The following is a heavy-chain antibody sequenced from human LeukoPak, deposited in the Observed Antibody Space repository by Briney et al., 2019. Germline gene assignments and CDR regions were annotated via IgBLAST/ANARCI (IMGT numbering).Heavy chain of an antibody. CDR2: IYHSGST. J-gene: IGHJ1*01. CDR3: ARDLLRVAATPGSFQH. Sequence: PSGTLSLTCAVSGGSISSSNWWSWVRQPPGKGLEWIGEIYHSGSTNYNPSLKSRVTISVDKSKNQFSLKLSSVTAADTAVYYCARDLLRVAATPGSFQHWGQGTLVTVSS. CDR1: GGSISSSNW. V-gene: IGHV4-4*02. D-gene: IGHD2-15*01.